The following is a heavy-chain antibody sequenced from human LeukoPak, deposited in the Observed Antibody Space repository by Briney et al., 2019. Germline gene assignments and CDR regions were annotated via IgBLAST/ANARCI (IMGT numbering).Heavy chain of an antibody. CDR3: ALIRYCSSTSCRHPHYYYYYMDV. V-gene: IGHV4-34*01. J-gene: IGHJ6*03. CDR2: INHSGST. Sequence: SETLSLTCAVYGGSFSGYYWSWIRQPPGKGLEWIGEINHSGSTNYNPSLKSRVTISVDTSKNQFSLKLSSVTAADTAVYYCALIRYCSSTSCRHPHYYYYYMDVWGKGTTVTISS. CDR1: GGSFSGYY. D-gene: IGHD2-2*01.